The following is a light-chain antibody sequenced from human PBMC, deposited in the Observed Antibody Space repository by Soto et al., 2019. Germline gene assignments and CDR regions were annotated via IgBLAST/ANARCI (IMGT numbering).Light chain of an antibody. Sequence: QSALTQPASVSGSPGQSITLSCTGTSSDIGGYDYVSWYQLHPGKAPKLLIYDVNNRPSGDSNRFSVSKSGNTASLTISELQAEDEADYYCTSYASGSSHVVFGGGTKLTVL. CDR1: SSDIGGYDY. CDR3: TSYASGSSHVV. V-gene: IGLV2-14*01. CDR2: DVN. J-gene: IGLJ2*01.